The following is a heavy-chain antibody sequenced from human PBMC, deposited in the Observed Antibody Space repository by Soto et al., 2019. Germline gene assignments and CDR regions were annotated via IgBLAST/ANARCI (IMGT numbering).Heavy chain of an antibody. Sequence: GGSLRLSCATSGFIFSDYGMNWVRQAPGKGLEWVSYINIRSGIIYYADSVKGRFTISRDNAKNSLYLQMNSLRAEDTAVYYCAPLIDYWGQGTLVTVSS. CDR1: GFIFSDYG. V-gene: IGHV3-48*03. CDR3: APLIDY. J-gene: IGHJ4*02. CDR2: INIRSGII.